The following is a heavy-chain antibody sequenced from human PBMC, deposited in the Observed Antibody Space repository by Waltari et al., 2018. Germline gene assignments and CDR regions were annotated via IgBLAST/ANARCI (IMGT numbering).Heavy chain of an antibody. Sequence: EVQLLESGGGLVQPGGSLRLSCVASGFVFGSYAMTWVRQAPGKGLEWVSCVSAKSDCTNYADSVKGRFTISRDNSKNTLYLQMNSLRVEDAALYYCARYISRGRELMSWGQGTLVTVSS. CDR3: ARYISRGRELMS. J-gene: IGHJ4*02. CDR1: GFVFGSYA. V-gene: IGHV3-23*01. D-gene: IGHD1-7*01. CDR2: VSAKSDCT.